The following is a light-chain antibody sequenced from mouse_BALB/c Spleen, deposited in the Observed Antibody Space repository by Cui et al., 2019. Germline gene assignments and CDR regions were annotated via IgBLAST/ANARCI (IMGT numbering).Light chain of an antibody. CDR3: QQGQSYPRT. CDR2: KAS. J-gene: IGKJ1*01. V-gene: IGKV11-125*01. CDR1: QNINVG. Sequence: QMNQSPFSLSASLGDTITITSHASQNINVGLSWYQQKPGNIPKLLIYKASNLHTGVPSRFSGSGSGTGFTLTISSLQPEDIATYYCQQGQSYPRTFGGGTKLEIK.